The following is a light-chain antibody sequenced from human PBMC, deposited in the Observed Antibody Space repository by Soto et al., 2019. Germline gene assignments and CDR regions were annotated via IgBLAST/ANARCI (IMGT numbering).Light chain of an antibody. CDR1: QSVSGY. CDR2: DAS. V-gene: IGKV3-11*01. J-gene: IGKJ4*01. CDR3: QQRSNWPST. Sequence: EIVLTQSPAPLSLSPGNRATLSCRASQSVSGYLACYQQKPGQAPRLLIYDASNRATGIPARFSGSGSGTDFTLSITSLYPEDFAVYYCQQRSNWPSTFGGGTKVEI.